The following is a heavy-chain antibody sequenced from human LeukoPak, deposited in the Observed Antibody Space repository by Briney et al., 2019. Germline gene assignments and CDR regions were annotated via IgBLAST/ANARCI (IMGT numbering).Heavy chain of an antibody. CDR1: GYTFTSYD. CDR2: MNPNSGNT. V-gene: IGHV1-8*03. D-gene: IGHD2-2*01. CDR3: ARVPAANLYYYYYYMDV. Sequence: ASVKVSCKASGYTFTSYDINWVRQATGQGLEWMGWMNPNSGNTGYAQKFQGRVTITRNTSISTAYMELSSLRSEDTAVYYCARVPAANLYYYYYYMDVWGKGTTVTVSS. J-gene: IGHJ6*03.